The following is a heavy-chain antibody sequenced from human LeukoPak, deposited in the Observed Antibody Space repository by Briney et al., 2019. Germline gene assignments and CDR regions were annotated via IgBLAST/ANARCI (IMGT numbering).Heavy chain of an antibody. D-gene: IGHD5-18*01. J-gene: IGHJ5*02. CDR2: IYPGDSDT. Sequence: GESLKISCKGSGYSFTSYWIGWVRQMPGKGLEWMGIIYPGDSDTRYSPSFQGQVTISADKSISTAYLQWSSLKASDTAMYYCARQLDTAMARNVNWFDPWGQGTLVTVSS. CDR1: GYSFTSYW. V-gene: IGHV5-51*01. CDR3: ARQLDTAMARNVNWFDP.